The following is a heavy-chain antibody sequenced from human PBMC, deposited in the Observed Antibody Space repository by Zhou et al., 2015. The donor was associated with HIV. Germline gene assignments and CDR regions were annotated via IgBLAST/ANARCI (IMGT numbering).Heavy chain of an antibody. D-gene: IGHD3-10*01. V-gene: IGHV3-9*01. Sequence: EVQLVESGGGLVQPGRSLRLSCAASGFTFDDYAMHWVRQAPGKGLEWVSGISWNSGSIGYADSVKGRFTISRDNAKNSLYLQMNSLRAEDTALYYCAKSEYAMSSAYYYGSGPSGYFDYWGQGTLVTVSS. CDR2: ISWNSGSI. CDR1: GFTFDDYA. CDR3: AKSEYAMSSAYYYGSGPSGYFDY. J-gene: IGHJ4*02.